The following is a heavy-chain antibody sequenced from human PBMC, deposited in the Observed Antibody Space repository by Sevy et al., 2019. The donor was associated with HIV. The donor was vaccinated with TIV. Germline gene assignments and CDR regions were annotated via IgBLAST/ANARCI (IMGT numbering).Heavy chain of an antibody. J-gene: IGHJ6*02. V-gene: IGHV4-4*02. CDR1: GGSIRSSHW. D-gene: IGHD3-10*01. CDR2: IYYSGSR. CDR3: AREEYFYGSGTYGYGMDV. Sequence: SEILSLTCAVSGGSIRSSHWWSWVRQSPGKGLEWIGEIYYSGSRNYNPSLKSRLTISVDTSNNLFSLWLSSVTAADTAVYYCAREEYFYGSGTYGYGMDVWGQGTTVTVSS.